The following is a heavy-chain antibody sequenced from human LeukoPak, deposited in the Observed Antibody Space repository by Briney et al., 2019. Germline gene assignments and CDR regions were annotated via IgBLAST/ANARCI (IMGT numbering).Heavy chain of an antibody. D-gene: IGHD2-15*01. CDR3: ARTGEAAAFDY. CDR2: IYTSGST. CDR1: GYSISSGYY. Sequence: PSETLSLTCTVSGYSISSGYYWSWIRQPAGKGLEWIGRIYTSGSTNYNPSLKSRVTMSVDTSKNQFSLKLSSVTAADTAVYYCARTGEAAAFDYWGQGTLVTVSS. V-gene: IGHV4-4*07. J-gene: IGHJ4*02.